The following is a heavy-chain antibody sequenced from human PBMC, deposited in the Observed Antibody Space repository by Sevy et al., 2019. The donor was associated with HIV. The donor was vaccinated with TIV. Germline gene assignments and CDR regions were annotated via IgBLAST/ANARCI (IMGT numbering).Heavy chain of an antibody. Sequence: ASVKVSCKASGYTFTDYYMHWVRQAPGQGLEWMGWVNLNNGGTNYPQKFQGRVTMTRDTSISTAYMEVSRLGSDDTAVYYCGSANWASRDGFDVWGQGTLVTVSS. J-gene: IGHJ3*01. CDR3: GSANWASRDGFDV. CDR1: GYTFTDYY. CDR2: VNLNNGGT. V-gene: IGHV1-2*02. D-gene: IGHD7-27*01.